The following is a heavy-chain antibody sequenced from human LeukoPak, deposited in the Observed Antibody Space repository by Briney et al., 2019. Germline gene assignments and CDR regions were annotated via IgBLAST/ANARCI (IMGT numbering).Heavy chain of an antibody. D-gene: IGHD5-24*01. J-gene: IGHJ4*02. CDR3: TTALRWAQSPSNY. CDR1: GFTSTNTW. Sequence: GGSLSLSCAASGFTSTNTWMTWVRQAPGKGLEWVGRIKSSSDGGTTDYAAPVKGRFTISRDDSKNTLYLQMNSLNTEDTAVYFCTTALRWAQSPSNYWGQGTLVTVSS. V-gene: IGHV3-15*01. CDR2: IKSSSDGGTT.